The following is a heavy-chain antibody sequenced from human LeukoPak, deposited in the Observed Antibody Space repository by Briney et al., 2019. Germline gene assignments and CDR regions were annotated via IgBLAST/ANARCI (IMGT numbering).Heavy chain of an antibody. CDR2: INSDGSST. CDR3: ARDVFWSGFSFDP. V-gene: IGHV3-74*01. CDR1: GFTFSSYW. J-gene: IGHJ5*02. Sequence: PGGSLRLSCAASGFTFSSYWTHWVRQAPGKGLVWVSRINSDGSSTSYAESVKGRFTISRDNAKNTLYLQMNSLRAEDTAVYYCARDVFWSGFSFDPWGQGTLVTVSS. D-gene: IGHD3-3*01.